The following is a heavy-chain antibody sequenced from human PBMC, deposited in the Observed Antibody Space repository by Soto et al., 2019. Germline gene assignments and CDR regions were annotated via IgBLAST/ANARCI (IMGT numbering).Heavy chain of an antibody. CDR2: IYSSGST. V-gene: IGHV4-4*07. J-gene: IGHJ4*02. CDR3: ARLHNGSSSNCDY. CDR1: GGSISTFY. Sequence: PSETLSLTCTVSGGSISTFYWSWIRQPAGKGLEWMGRIYSSGSTNYNPSLKSRVPMSIATSKNQFSLRLRSVTAADTAVYYCARLHNGSSSNCDYWGQGTLVTVSS. D-gene: IGHD1-26*01.